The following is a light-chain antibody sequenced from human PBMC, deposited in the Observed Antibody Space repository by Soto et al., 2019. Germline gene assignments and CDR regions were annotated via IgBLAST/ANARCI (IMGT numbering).Light chain of an antibody. CDR1: QSISSW. CDR3: QQYNSYPFT. Sequence: DIQMTQSPSILSASVGDRVTITCRASQSISSWLAWYQQKPGKAPNLLIYKASSLESGVPSRFSGSGSGTEFTLTISSLQPDDFATYYCQQYNSYPFTFGPGTKVEIK. CDR2: KAS. J-gene: IGKJ3*01. V-gene: IGKV1-5*03.